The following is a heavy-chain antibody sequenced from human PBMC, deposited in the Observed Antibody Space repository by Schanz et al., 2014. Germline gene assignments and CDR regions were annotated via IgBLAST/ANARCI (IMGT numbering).Heavy chain of an antibody. CDR1: GFTFSSYA. Sequence: EVQLAESGGSLVKPGGSLRLSCAASGFTFSSYAMSWVRQAPGKGLEWVSAISGSGGSTYYADSVKGRFTVSRDNAENSLYLQMSSLRDEDTAIYYCVRDYNWGFDNWGQGTLVTVSS. CDR2: ISGSGGST. V-gene: IGHV3-23*04. CDR3: VRDYNWGFDN. D-gene: IGHD7-27*01. J-gene: IGHJ4*02.